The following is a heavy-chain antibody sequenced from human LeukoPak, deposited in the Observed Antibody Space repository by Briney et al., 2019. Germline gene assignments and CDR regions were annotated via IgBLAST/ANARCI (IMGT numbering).Heavy chain of an antibody. CDR1: GFTFSSYA. CDR3: AKDGGYSYGYFDY. V-gene: IGHV3-23*01. Sequence: GGSLRLSCAASGFTFSSYAMSWVRQAPGKGLEWVSAISGSGGSTYYADSVKGRFTISRDNSKNTLYLQMNSLRAEDPAVYYCAKDGGYSYGYFDYWGQGTLVTVSS. D-gene: IGHD5-18*01. CDR2: ISGSGGST. J-gene: IGHJ4*02.